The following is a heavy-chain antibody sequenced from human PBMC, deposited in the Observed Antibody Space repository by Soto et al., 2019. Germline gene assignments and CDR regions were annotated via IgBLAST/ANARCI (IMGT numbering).Heavy chain of an antibody. CDR1: GFTFSSYG. D-gene: IGHD6-19*01. CDR2: IWYDGSNK. CDR3: ASDGTIGQWLVADY. J-gene: IGHJ4*02. V-gene: IGHV3-33*01. Sequence: QVQLVESGGGVVQPGRSLRLSCAASGFTFSSYGMHWVRQAPGKGLEWVAVIWYDGSNKYYADSVKGRFTISRDNSKNTLYLQMNCLRAEDTAVYYCASDGTIGQWLVADYWGQGTLVTVSS.